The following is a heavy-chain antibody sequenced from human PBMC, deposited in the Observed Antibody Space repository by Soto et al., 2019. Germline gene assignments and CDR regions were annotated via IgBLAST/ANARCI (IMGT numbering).Heavy chain of an antibody. Sequence: SQTLSLTCAIPGDSVSSYSAAWNWIRQSPSGGLEWLGRTYFRSKWYNDYAVSVKSRIIINPDTSNNQFSLQLNSVTPEDTAVYFCAKGDNLGPKTGYAFDPWGQGIMVTVSS. CDR2: TYFRSKWYN. CDR1: GDSVSSYSAA. V-gene: IGHV6-1*01. CDR3: AKGDNLGPKTGYAFDP. J-gene: IGHJ5*02. D-gene: IGHD5-12*01.